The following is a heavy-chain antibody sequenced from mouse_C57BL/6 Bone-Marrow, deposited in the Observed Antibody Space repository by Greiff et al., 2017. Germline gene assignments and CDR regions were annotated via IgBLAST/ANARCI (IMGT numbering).Heavy chain of an antibody. V-gene: IGHV1-54*01. CDR3: ARLGDYYG. J-gene: IGHJ1*03. D-gene: IGHD1-1*01. CDR2: INPGSGGT. CDR1: GYAFTNYL. Sequence: VQLQQSGAELVRPGTSVKVSCKASGYAFTNYLIEWVKQRPGQGLEWIGVINPGSGGTNYNEKFKGKETLTADKSSSTAYMQLSSLTSEDSAVYFCARLGDYYGWGTGTTVTVSS.